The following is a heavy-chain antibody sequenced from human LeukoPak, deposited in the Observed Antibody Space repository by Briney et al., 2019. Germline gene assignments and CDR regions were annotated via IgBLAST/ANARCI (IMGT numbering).Heavy chain of an antibody. CDR2: INPNSGFT. V-gene: IGHV1-2*02. Sequence: ASVKVSCKASRGTFSKYAISWVRQAPGQGLEWMGWINPNSGFTNYAQKFQGRVTMTRDTSISTAYMELSRLRSDDTAVYYCARLADCSSSSCRSFDYWGQGTLVTVSS. D-gene: IGHD2-2*01. CDR3: ARLADCSSSSCRSFDY. J-gene: IGHJ4*02. CDR1: RGTFSKYA.